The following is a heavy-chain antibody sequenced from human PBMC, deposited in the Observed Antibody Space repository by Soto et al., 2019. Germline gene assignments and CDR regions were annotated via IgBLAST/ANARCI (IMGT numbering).Heavy chain of an antibody. J-gene: IGHJ4*02. D-gene: IGHD2-21*02. Sequence: QVQLVQSGAEVKKPGSSVKVSCKASGVTFSSYTISWVRQAPGQGREWMGKIIPILGIANYAQKFQGRVTITADKSTSTAYMELSSLRSEDTAVYYCARVGGYCGGDCYLYYFDYWGQGTLVTVSS. CDR2: IIPILGIA. V-gene: IGHV1-69*02. CDR1: GVTFSSYT. CDR3: ARVGGYCGGDCYLYYFDY.